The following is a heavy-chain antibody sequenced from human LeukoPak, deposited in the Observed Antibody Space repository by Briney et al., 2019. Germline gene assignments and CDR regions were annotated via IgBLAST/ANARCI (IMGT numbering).Heavy chain of an antibody. J-gene: IGHJ4*02. CDR2: ISSNGGST. CDR1: GFTFNRYA. CDR3: ARGSMYYYDSSGYYYLDY. D-gene: IGHD3-22*01. V-gene: IGHV3-64*01. Sequence: PGGSLRLSCAASGFTFNRYAMHWVRQAPGKGLEYVSAISSNGGSTYYANSVKGRFTISRDNSKNTLYLQMGSLRAEDMAVYYCARGSMYYYDSSGYYYLDYWGQGTLVTVSS.